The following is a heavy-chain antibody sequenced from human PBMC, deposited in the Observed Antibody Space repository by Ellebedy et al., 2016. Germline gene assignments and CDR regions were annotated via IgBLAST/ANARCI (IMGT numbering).Heavy chain of an antibody. Sequence: ASVKVSXXASGYTFTSYYMHWVRQAPGQGLEWMGWMNPNSGNTGYAQKFQGRVTMTRNTSISTAYMELRSLRSDDTAVYYCARSVVVPELTLDYWGQGTLVTVSS. D-gene: IGHD2-2*01. CDR2: MNPNSGNT. CDR3: ARSVVVPELTLDY. J-gene: IGHJ4*02. CDR1: GYTFTSYY. V-gene: IGHV1-8*02.